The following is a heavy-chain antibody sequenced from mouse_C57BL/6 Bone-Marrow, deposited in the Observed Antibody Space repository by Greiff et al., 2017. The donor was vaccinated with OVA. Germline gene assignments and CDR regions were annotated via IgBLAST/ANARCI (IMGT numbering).Heavy chain of an antibody. CDR3: AKIRDYNGSNWYFDV. CDR1: GFSLTSYG. CDR2: IWRGGST. D-gene: IGHD1-1*01. J-gene: IGHJ1*03. V-gene: IGHV2-5*01. Sequence: QVQLPQSGPGLVQPSQSLSITCTVSGFSLTSYGVHWVRQSPGKGLEWLGVIWRGGSTDYNAAFMSRLSSTKDNSKRQVFYKINSLQADDTDIYYGAKIRDYNGSNWYFDVWGTGTTVTVSS.